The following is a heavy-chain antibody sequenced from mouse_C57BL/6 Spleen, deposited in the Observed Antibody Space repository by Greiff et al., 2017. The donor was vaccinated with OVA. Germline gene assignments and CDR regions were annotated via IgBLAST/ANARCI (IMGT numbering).Heavy chain of an antibody. V-gene: IGHV1-69*01. Sequence: QVQLQQSGAELVMPGASVKLSCKASGYTFTSYWMHWVKQRPGQGLEWIGEIDPSDSYTNYNQKFKGKSTLTVDKSSSTAYMQLSSLTSEDSAVYYCARRTTVGDYWGQGTTLTVSS. CDR3: ARRTTVGDY. D-gene: IGHD1-1*01. CDR1: GYTFTSYW. CDR2: IDPSDSYT. J-gene: IGHJ2*01.